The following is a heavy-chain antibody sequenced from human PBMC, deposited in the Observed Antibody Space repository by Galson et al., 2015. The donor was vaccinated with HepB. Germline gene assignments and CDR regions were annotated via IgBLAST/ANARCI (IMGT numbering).Heavy chain of an antibody. D-gene: IGHD1-26*01. CDR3: ARDLEGWELLAPLGY. V-gene: IGHV3-30-3*01. CDR2: ISYDGSNK. J-gene: IGHJ4*02. CDR1: GFTFSSYA. Sequence: SLRLSCAASGFTFSSYAMHWVRQAPGKGLEWVAVISYDGSNKYYADSVKGRFTISRDNSKNTLYLQMNSLRAEDTAVYYCARDLEGWELLAPLGYWGQGTLVTVSS.